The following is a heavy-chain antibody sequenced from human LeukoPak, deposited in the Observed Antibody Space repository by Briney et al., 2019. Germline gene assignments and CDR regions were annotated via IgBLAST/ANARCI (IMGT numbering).Heavy chain of an antibody. J-gene: IGHJ4*02. V-gene: IGHV1-69*05. CDR1: GGTFSSYA. Sequence: SVKVSCKASGGTFSSYAISWARQAPGQGLEWMGRIIPIFGTANYAQKFQGRVTITTDESTSTAYMELSSLGSEDTAVYYCARYTYYYDSSGSHGDYWGQGTLVTVSS. D-gene: IGHD3-22*01. CDR2: IIPIFGTA. CDR3: ARYTYYYDSSGSHGDY.